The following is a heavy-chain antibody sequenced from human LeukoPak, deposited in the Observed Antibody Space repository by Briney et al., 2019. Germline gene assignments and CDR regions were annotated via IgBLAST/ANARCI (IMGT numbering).Heavy chain of an antibody. V-gene: IGHV3-43D*03. J-gene: IGHJ4*02. CDR2: ISWDGDST. Sequence: GGSLRLSCAASGFTFDDYAMHWVRQAPGKGLECVSLISWDGDSTYYADSVKGRFTISRDNNKNSLYLQMNSLRAEDTAVYYCAADLSSWIDYWGQGTLVTVSS. CDR1: GFTFDDYA. CDR3: AADLSSWIDY. D-gene: IGHD6-13*01.